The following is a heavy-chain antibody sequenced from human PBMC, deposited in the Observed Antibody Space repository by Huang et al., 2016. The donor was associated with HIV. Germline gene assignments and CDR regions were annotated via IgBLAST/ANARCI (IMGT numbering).Heavy chain of an antibody. CDR3: TTHLDYYDSSGYYFGNY. V-gene: IGHV3-15*01. Sequence: EVQLVESGGGLVKPGGSLRLSCAASGFTFSKAWMSWVRQGPGKGLEWVGRIKSKTYGGTTDYTAPVKGRFTISRDDSRNTLYLQMNSLKTEDTAVYYCTTHLDYYDSSGYYFGNYWGQGTLVTVSS. CDR1: GFTFSKAW. J-gene: IGHJ4*02. D-gene: IGHD3-22*01. CDR2: IKSKTYGGTT.